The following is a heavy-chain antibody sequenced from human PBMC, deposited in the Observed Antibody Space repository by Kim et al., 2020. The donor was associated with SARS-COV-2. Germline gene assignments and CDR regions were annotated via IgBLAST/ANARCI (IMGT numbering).Heavy chain of an antibody. J-gene: IGHJ1*01. Sequence: TGYTPSFQGQVTIPADKSISTAYLQWSSLKASDTAMYYCARRGGLGTLQHWGQSTLVTVSS. V-gene: IGHV5-51*01. CDR3: ARRGGLGTLQH. CDR2: T. D-gene: IGHD3-10*01.